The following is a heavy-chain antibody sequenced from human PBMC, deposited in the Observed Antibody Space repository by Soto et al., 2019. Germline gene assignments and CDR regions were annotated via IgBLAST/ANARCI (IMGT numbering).Heavy chain of an antibody. V-gene: IGHV3-23*01. Sequence: GGSLRLSCAASGFTFSNYAMSWVRQAPGKGLEWVSVIGGDGGSTYYADSVRGRFAVSRDNSKNSLYLQMDSLRAEDTALYYCAKGSRGAYYYCLDVWGKGTTVTVSS. CDR2: IGGDGGST. J-gene: IGHJ6*03. CDR3: AKGSRGAYYYCLDV. CDR1: GFTFSNYA.